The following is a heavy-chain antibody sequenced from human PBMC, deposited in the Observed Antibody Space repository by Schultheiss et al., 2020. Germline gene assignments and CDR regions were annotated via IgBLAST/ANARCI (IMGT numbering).Heavy chain of an antibody. CDR1: GYTFTGYY. V-gene: IGHV1-8*02. CDR3: ARALRVVVPAARSLYYYYYMDV. CDR2: MNPNSGNT. Sequence: ASVKVSCKASGYTFTGYYMHWVRQATGQGLEWMGWMNPNSGNTGYAQKFQSRVTMTRNTSISTAYMELSSLRSEDTAVYYCARALRVVVPAARSLYYYYYMDVWGKGTTVTVSS. D-gene: IGHD2-2*01. J-gene: IGHJ6*03.